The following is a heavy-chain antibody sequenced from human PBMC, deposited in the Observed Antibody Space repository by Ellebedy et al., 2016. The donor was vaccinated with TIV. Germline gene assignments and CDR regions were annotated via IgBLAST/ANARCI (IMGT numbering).Heavy chain of an antibody. Sequence: ETLSLTXTVSGDSISSYYWSWIRQPPGKGLEWVGRIKPKVLGEAKDYAAAVQGRFIMSRDDLKGTVSLQMNNLKSDDTAVYYCAKGIQLWSATFYAFDSWGQGTKVAVSS. CDR3: AKGIQLWSATFYAFDS. CDR1: GDSISSYY. V-gene: IGHV3-15*01. D-gene: IGHD5-18*01. CDR2: IKPKVLGEAK. J-gene: IGHJ3*02.